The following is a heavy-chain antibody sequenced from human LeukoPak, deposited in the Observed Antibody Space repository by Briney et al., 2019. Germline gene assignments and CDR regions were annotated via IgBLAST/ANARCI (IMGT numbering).Heavy chain of an antibody. Sequence: GGSLRLSCAASGFTFSSYGMHWVRQAPGKGLEWVAVIWYDGSNKYYADSVKGRFTISRDNSKNTLYLQMNSLRAEDTAVYYCAKGYCSGGSCYTEVGFDYWGQGTLVIVSS. D-gene: IGHD2-15*01. J-gene: IGHJ4*02. CDR1: GFTFSSYG. CDR3: AKGYCSGGSCYTEVGFDY. CDR2: IWYDGSNK. V-gene: IGHV3-33*06.